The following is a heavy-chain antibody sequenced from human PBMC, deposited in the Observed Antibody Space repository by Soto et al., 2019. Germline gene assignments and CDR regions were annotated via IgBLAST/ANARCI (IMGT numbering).Heavy chain of an antibody. CDR2: VYSSGST. CDR3: ARGTTADY. CDR1: GGSIRNYY. V-gene: IGHV4-59*01. J-gene: IGHJ4*02. D-gene: IGHD4-17*01. Sequence: SETLSLTCTVSGGSIRNYYWSWIRQPPGKGLEWIGYVYSSGSTHYNPSLKSRVTISVDTSKNHFSLKVSSVTAADTAVYYCARGTTADYWGQGILVTVSS.